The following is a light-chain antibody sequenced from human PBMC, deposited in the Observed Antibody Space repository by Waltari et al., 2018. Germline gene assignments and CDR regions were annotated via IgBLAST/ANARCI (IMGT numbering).Light chain of an antibody. CDR3: QQLNSYPRT. J-gene: IGKJ1*01. V-gene: IGKV1-9*01. CDR2: AAS. Sequence: IQLTQSPSSLSASVGASVTITCRASHGISSYLSWYQQKPGKAPKLLIYAASTLQSGVPSRFSGSGSGTDFTLTISSLQPEDFATYYCQQLNSYPRTFGQGTKVEIK. CDR1: HGISSY.